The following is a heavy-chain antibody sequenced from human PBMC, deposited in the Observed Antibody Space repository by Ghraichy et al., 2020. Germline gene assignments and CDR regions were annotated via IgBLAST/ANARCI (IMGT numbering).Heavy chain of an antibody. CDR2: ISSSSSYI. CDR3: ARAWESYYGGVDY. J-gene: IGHJ4*02. D-gene: IGHD1-26*01. CDR1: GFTFSSYS. V-gene: IGHV3-21*01. Sequence: GGSLRLSCAASGFTFSSYSMNWVRQAPGKGLEWVSSISSSSSYIYYADSVKGRFTISRDNAKNSLYLQMNSLRAEDTAVYYCARAWESYYGGVDYWGQGTLVTVSS.